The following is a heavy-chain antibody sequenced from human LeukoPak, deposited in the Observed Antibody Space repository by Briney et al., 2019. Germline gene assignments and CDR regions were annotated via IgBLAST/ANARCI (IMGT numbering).Heavy chain of an antibody. CDR3: AKDKGIQAAVGMDY. CDR1: GFTFNNYA. V-gene: IGHV3-9*03. Sequence: TGGSLRLSXAASGFTFNNYAMHWVRQPPGKGLEWLSGISWNSGSICYADSVKGRFTISRDNAQNSLYLQMNSLRAEDMALYYCAKDKGIQAAVGMDYWGQGTLVTVSS. D-gene: IGHD6-13*01. CDR2: ISWNSGSI. J-gene: IGHJ4*02.